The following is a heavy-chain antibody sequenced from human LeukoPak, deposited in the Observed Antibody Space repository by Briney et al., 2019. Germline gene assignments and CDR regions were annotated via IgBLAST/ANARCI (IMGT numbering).Heavy chain of an antibody. CDR2: ISYIGST. V-gene: IGHV4-59*12. D-gene: IGHD5-24*01. Sequence: SETLSLTCTVSGGSISSYYWSWIRQPPGKGLEWIGYISYIGSTNYNPSLKSRVTISIDTSKNQFSLKLSSVTAADTAVYYCARGGGGVRERWLQYNWFDPWGQGTLVTVSS. J-gene: IGHJ5*02. CDR3: ARGGGGVRERWLQYNWFDP. CDR1: GGSISSYY.